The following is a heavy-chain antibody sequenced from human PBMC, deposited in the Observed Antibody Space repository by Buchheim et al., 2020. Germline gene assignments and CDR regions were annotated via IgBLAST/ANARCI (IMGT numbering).Heavy chain of an antibody. CDR1: GGSFSGYY. V-gene: IGHV4-34*01. CDR3: ARGPGYYTSASFDY. Sequence: QVQLQQWGAGLLKPSETLSLTCAVYGGSFSGYYWSWIRQPPGKGLEWIGEINPSGSTHYNPSLKSRVTISVDTSKNQFSLILSTVTAADTAVYYCARGPGYYTSASFDYWGQGTL. CDR2: INPSGST. D-gene: IGHD2-21*01. J-gene: IGHJ4*02.